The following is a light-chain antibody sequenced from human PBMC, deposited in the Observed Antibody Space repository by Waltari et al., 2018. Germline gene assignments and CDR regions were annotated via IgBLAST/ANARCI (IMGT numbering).Light chain of an antibody. CDR1: RSHVGSDSH. V-gene: IGLV1-40*01. CDR3: QSYDTTLSGVV. Sequence: QSVLTQPPPVSGAPGWTVTIACAGPRSHVGSDSHVTWYQVIAGTAPKVLIFANTNRPSGVPDRFSGSKSGTSASLAITGLQTEDEADYYCQSYDTTLSGVVFGGGTKVTVL. J-gene: IGLJ2*01. CDR2: ANT.